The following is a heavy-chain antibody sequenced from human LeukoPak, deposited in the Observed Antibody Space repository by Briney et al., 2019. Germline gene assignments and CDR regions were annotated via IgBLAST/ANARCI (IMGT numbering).Heavy chain of an antibody. D-gene: IGHD2-15*01. Sequence: TSETLSLTCTVSGGSISSSSYYWGWIRQPPGKGLEWIGSIYYSGSTYYNPSLKSRVTISVDTPNNQFSLRLSSVTAADTAVYYCASNLRYCSGGSCYSNDFWGQGTLVTVSS. CDR1: GGSISSSSYY. J-gene: IGHJ4*02. CDR3: ASNLRYCSGGSCYSNDF. V-gene: IGHV4-39*01. CDR2: IYYSGST.